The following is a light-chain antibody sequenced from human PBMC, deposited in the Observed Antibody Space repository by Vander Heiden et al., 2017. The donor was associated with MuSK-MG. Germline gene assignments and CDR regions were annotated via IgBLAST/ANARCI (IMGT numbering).Light chain of an antibody. Sequence: QAVLTQPVSVSGTPGQRITISCSGSRSNIGSNHVYWYQQFPGTAPKVLFFGIDQRPSGVPHRFSGSKSGTSASIAISGLRPDDEADYYCAAWDDSLRGHVLFGGGTKVTVL. CDR2: GID. CDR1: RSNIGSNH. CDR3: AAWDDSLRGHVL. V-gene: IGLV1-47*01. J-gene: IGLJ2*01.